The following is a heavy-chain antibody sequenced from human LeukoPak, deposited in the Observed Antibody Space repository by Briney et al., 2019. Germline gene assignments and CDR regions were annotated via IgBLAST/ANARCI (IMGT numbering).Heavy chain of an antibody. CDR2: ISSSGSTI. Sequence: PGGSLRLSCAAPGFTFSSYEMNSVRQAPGKGLEWVSYISSSGSTIYYADSVRGRFTISRDNAKNSLYLQMNSLRAEDTAVYYCARDWLWFGESDYWGPGTLVTVSS. J-gene: IGHJ4*02. CDR1: GFTFSSYE. V-gene: IGHV3-48*03. D-gene: IGHD3-10*01. CDR3: ARDWLWFGESDY.